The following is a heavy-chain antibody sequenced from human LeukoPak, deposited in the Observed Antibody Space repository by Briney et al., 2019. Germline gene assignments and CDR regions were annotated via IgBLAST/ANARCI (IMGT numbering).Heavy chain of an antibody. CDR1: GYTFPSYY. D-gene: IGHD5-18*01. Sequence: ASVKVSCKASGYTFPSYYIHWVRQAPGQGLEWMGLINPSGGSTTYALRFQGTVTMTRDTSTSTVYMELSSLRSEDTAVYYCARDVVPIRGYSYGPNGGWFDPWGQGTLVTVSS. CDR2: INPSGGST. J-gene: IGHJ5*02. CDR3: ARDVVPIRGYSYGPNGGWFDP. V-gene: IGHV1-46*01.